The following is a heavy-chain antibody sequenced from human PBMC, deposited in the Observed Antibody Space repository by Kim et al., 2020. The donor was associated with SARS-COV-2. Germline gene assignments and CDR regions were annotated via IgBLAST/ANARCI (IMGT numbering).Heavy chain of an antibody. CDR2: IYSGGST. D-gene: IGHD3-10*01. CDR1: GFTVSSNY. Sequence: GGSLRLSCAASGFTVSSNYMSWVRQAPGKGLEWVSVIYSGGSTYYADSVKGRFTISRDNSKNTLYLQMNSLRAEDTAVYYCAREDYYGWFDPWGQGTLVTVSS. CDR3: AREDYYGWFDP. J-gene: IGHJ5*02. V-gene: IGHV3-53*01.